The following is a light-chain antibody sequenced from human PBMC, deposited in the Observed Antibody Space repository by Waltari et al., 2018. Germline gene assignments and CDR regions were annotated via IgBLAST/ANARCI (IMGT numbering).Light chain of an antibody. CDR1: PTVLYNSHNRNY. CDR2: WAS. Sequence: DFVMTQSPASLALSLGERATIHCKTSPTVLYNSHNRNYLTWSQQKPRQPPKLLFYWASTRESGVPDRFSASGSGTDFTLTISRLQPEDVAIYYCQQYYSSPYTFGQGTRLEIK. J-gene: IGKJ2*01. V-gene: IGKV4-1*01. CDR3: QQYYSSPYT.